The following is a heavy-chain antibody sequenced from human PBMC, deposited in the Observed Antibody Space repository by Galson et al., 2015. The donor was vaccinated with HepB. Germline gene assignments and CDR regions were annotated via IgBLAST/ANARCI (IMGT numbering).Heavy chain of an antibody. CDR2: ISDNSGIT. Sequence: SLRLSCAASGFTFSSYAMSWVRQAPGKGLEWVSSISDNSGITYYADSVKGRFTISRDNSKNTLYLQMNSLRAEDTAVYYCAKDLYSLGNYPALDPWGQGILVTVSS. CDR3: AKDLYSLGNYPALDP. J-gene: IGHJ5*02. V-gene: IGHV3-23*01. CDR1: GFTFSSYA. D-gene: IGHD3-10*01.